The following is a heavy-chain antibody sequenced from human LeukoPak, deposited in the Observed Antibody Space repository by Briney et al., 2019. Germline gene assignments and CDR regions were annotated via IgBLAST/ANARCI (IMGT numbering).Heavy chain of an antibody. J-gene: IGHJ6*03. CDR3: ARDLRYCSSTSCYVYYYYYMDV. D-gene: IGHD2-2*01. CDR1: GYTFTSYY. Sequence: ASVKVSCKASGYTFTSYYMHWVRQAPGQGLEWMGIINPSGGSTSYAQKFQGRVTMTRDTSISTAYMELSRLRSDDTAVYYCARDLRYCSSTSCYVYYYYYMDVWGKGTTVTVSS. CDR2: INPSGGST. V-gene: IGHV1-46*01.